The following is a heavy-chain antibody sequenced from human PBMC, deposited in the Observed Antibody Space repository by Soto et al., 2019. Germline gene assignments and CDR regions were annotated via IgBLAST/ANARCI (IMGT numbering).Heavy chain of an antibody. V-gene: IGHV4-59*01. Sequence: SETLSLTCTVSGGSISSYYWSWIRQPPGKGLEWIGYIYYSGSTNYNPSLKSRVTISVDTSKNQFSLKLSSVTAADTAVYYCARLIGYERYYYYRNDLWGPAPTLSVSS. CDR1: GGSISSYY. CDR3: ARLIGYERYYYYRNDL. J-gene: IGHJ6*02. D-gene: IGHD5-12*01. CDR2: IYYSGST.